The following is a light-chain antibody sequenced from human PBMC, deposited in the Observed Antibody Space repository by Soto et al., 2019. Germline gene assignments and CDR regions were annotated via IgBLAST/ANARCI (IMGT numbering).Light chain of an antibody. CDR1: QDISNY. CDR2: DAS. V-gene: IGKV1-33*01. Sequence: DIQMTQSPSSLSASVGDRVTITCQASQDISNYLNWYQQKPGKAPKLLIYDASNLETGVPSRFSGSGSGTDFTFTISSLHPEDIATYYCQQYDNLLLTFGGGTKVEI. J-gene: IGKJ4*01. CDR3: QQYDNLLLT.